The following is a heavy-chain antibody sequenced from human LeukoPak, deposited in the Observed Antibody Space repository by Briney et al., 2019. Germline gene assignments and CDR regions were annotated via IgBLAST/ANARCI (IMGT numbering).Heavy chain of an antibody. D-gene: IGHD3-22*01. CDR3: ARGASRYYYDSSGYYGYDY. V-gene: IGHV3-21*01. CDR1: GFTFSSYS. Sequence: GGSLRLSCAASGFTFSSYSMNWVRQAPGKGLKWVSSISSSSSYIYYADSVKGRFTISRDNAKNSLYLQMNSLRAEDTAVYYCARGASRYYYDSSGYYGYDYWGQGTLVTVSS. J-gene: IGHJ4*02. CDR2: ISSSSSYI.